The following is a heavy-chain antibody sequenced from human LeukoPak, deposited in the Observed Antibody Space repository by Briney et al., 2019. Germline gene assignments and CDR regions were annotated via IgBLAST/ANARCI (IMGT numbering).Heavy chain of an antibody. CDR1: GFSFISYA. CDR2: ISYEGSNK. CDR3: ARRPSPFDSSGYYHLVD. D-gene: IGHD3-22*01. V-gene: IGHV3-30*04. Sequence: GGSLRLSCAASGFSFISYAMYWVRQAPGKGLEWVALISYEGSNKYYADSVKGRFTISRDDSKNTLYLQMNSLRAEDTAVYYCARRPSPFDSSGYYHLVDWGQGTLVTVSS. J-gene: IGHJ4*02.